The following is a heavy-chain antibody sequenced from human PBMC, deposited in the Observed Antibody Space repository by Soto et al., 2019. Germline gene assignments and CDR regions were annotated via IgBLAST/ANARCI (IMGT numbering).Heavy chain of an antibody. Sequence: EVQLLESGGGLLQPWGSLRLSCAASGFTFNSYAMSWVRQPPGKGLEWVSGISGSGCRTYYADSVKGRFTISRGNSKHTLYLQMNSLRADDTAVYYCAEHWSLYYMDVWGNGTPVTVSS. CDR1: GFTFNSYA. J-gene: IGHJ6*03. V-gene: IGHV3-23*01. CDR3: AEHWSLYYMDV. CDR2: ISGSGCRT.